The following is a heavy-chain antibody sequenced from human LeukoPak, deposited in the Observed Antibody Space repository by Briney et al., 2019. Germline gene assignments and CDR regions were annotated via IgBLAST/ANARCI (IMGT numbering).Heavy chain of an antibody. CDR3: ARDVRGAGLELRKFDY. CDR2: VSGYNGNT. V-gene: IGHV1-18*01. CDR1: GYIFTSYG. Sequence: GASVKVSCKTSGYIFTSYGITWVRQAPGQGLEWMGWVSGYNGNTRYAQNLQGRVTMTTDTSMNTAYMELRSLRSDDTAVYYCARDVRGAGLELRKFDYWGQGTLVSVSS. D-gene: IGHD1-7*01. J-gene: IGHJ4*02.